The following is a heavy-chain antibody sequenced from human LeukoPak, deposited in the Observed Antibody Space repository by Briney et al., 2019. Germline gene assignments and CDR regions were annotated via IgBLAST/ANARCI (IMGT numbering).Heavy chain of an antibody. D-gene: IGHD6-13*01. J-gene: IGHJ1*01. Sequence: ASVKVSCKASGYTFTGYYMHWVRQAPGQGLEWMGWINPNSGGTNYAQKFQGRVTMTRDTAISTAYMELSRLRSDDTAVYYCARDMTSSSWPSMSVWGRGTLVTVSS. V-gene: IGHV1-2*02. CDR2: INPNSGGT. CDR3: ARDMTSSSWPSMSV. CDR1: GYTFTGYY.